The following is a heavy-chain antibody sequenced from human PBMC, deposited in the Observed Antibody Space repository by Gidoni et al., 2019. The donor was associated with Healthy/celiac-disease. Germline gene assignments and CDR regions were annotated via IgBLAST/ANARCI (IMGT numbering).Heavy chain of an antibody. CDR1: GFTFSSYA. V-gene: IGHV3-30-3*01. Sequence: QVQLVESGGGVVQPGRSLRLSCAASGFTFSSYAMHWVRQAPGKGLEWVAVISYDGSNKYYADSVKGRFTISRDNSKNTLYLQMNSLRAEDTAVYYCARVYYDSSGYLYYYYGMDVWGQGTTVTVSS. CDR2: ISYDGSNK. J-gene: IGHJ6*02. CDR3: ARVYYDSSGYLYYYYGMDV. D-gene: IGHD3-22*01.